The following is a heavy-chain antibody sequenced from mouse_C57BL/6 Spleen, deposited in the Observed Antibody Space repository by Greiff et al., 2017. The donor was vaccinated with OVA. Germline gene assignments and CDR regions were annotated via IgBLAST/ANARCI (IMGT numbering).Heavy chain of an antibody. CDR2: IYPGNSDT. CDR3: TRSLYDGYYVPYYFDY. CDR1: GYTFTSYW. V-gene: IGHV1-5*01. J-gene: IGHJ2*01. Sequence: VQLQQSGTVLARPGASVKMSCKTSGYTFTSYWMHWVKQRPGQGLEWIGAIYPGNSDTSYNQKFKGKAKLTAVTSASTAYMELSILTNEDSAVYYCTRSLYDGYYVPYYFDYWGQGTTLTVSS. D-gene: IGHD2-3*01.